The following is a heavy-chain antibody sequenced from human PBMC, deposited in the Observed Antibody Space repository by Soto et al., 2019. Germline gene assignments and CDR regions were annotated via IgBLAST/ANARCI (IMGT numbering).Heavy chain of an antibody. CDR2: IDPANSST. V-gene: IGHV5-10-1*01. J-gene: IGHJ6*02. D-gene: IGHD1-26*01. CDR3: ARLEKWYYNYYGLDV. CDR1: GYSFTTYW. Sequence: GESLKISCQGSGYSFTTYWISWVRQMPGKGLEWMGKIDPANSSTNYSPSFQGHITISVDRSINTAHLQFSSLKAADTAVYYCARLEKWYYNYYGLDVWGQGTMVTVSS.